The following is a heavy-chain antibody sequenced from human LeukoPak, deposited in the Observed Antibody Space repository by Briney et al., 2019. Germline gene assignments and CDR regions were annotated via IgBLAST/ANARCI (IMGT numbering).Heavy chain of an antibody. CDR2: IYYSGST. J-gene: IGHJ4*02. V-gene: IGHV4-59*01. Sequence: SETLSLTCTVSGGSISSYYWSWIRQPPGKGLEWIGYIYYSGSTNFNPSLKSRVTISVDTSKNQFSLKLSSVTAADTAVYYCARALSGRSNFDYWGQGTLVTVSS. CDR3: ARALSGRSNFDY. D-gene: IGHD1-26*01. CDR1: GGSISSYY.